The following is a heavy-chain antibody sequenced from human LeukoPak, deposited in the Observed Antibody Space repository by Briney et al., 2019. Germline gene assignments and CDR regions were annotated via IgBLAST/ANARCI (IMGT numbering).Heavy chain of an antibody. D-gene: IGHD1-26*01. CDR3: AKDRGGSYPTGAFDI. V-gene: IGHV3-23*01. Sequence: PGGSLRLSCAASGFTFSSYAMSWVRHAPGKGLEWVSAISGSGGSTYYADSVKGRFTISRDNSKNTLYLQMNSLRAEDAAVYYCAKDRGGSYPTGAFDIWGQGTMVTVSS. CDR1: GFTFSSYA. J-gene: IGHJ3*02. CDR2: ISGSGGST.